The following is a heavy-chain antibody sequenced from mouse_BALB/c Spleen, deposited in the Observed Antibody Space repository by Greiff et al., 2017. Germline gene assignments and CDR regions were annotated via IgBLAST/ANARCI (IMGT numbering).Heavy chain of an antibody. CDR3: ARQGYGSTDYYAMDY. V-gene: IGHV5-9-3*01. CDR1: GFTFSSYA. Sequence: EVKLVESGGGLVKPGGSLKLSCAASGFTFSSYAMSWVRQTPEKRLEWVATISSGGSYTYYPDSVKGRFTISRDNAKNTLYLQMSSLRSEDTAMYYCARQGYGSTDYYAMDYWGQGTSVTVSS. CDR2: ISSGGSYT. D-gene: IGHD1-1*01. J-gene: IGHJ4*01.